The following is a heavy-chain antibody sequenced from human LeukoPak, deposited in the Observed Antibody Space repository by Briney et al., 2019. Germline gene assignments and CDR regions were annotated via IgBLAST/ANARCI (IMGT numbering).Heavy chain of an antibody. CDR1: GFTFSSYW. Sequence: GGSLRLSCAASGFTFSSYWMSWVRQAPGKGLEWVANIKQDGSDKNYVDSVKGRFTISRDNAKNSMYLQMSSLRDDDTAVYYCARDDGYWGQGTLVTVSS. J-gene: IGHJ4*02. V-gene: IGHV3-7*01. CDR2: IKQDGSDK. D-gene: IGHD5-24*01. CDR3: ARDDGY.